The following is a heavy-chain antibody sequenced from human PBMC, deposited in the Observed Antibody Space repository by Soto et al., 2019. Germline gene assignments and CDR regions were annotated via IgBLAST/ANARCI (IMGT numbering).Heavy chain of an antibody. Sequence: ASVKVSCKASGYTFTSYGISWVRQAPGQGLEWMGWISAYNGNTNYAQKLQGRVTMTTDTSTSTAYMELRSLRSDDTAVYYCGRDRVILTSGYFQHWGQGTLVTVSS. J-gene: IGHJ1*01. CDR2: ISAYNGNT. V-gene: IGHV1-18*04. CDR3: GRDRVILTSGYFQH. CDR1: GYTFTSYG. D-gene: IGHD3-9*01.